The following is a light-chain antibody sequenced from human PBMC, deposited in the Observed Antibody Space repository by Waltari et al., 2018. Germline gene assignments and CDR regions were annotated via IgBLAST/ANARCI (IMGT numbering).Light chain of an antibody. CDR3: SSYTNTNTLDV. J-gene: IGLJ1*01. V-gene: IGLV2-14*01. CDR2: EST. CDR1: ASDIGCYNY. Sequence: QSALTQPASVSGSPGQSITISCTGTASDIGCYNYVSWYQQHPGSAPRLLIFESTNRPSGVSDRFSGSKSGNTASLTISGLQAADEADYYCSSYTNTNTLDVFGTGTKVSVL.